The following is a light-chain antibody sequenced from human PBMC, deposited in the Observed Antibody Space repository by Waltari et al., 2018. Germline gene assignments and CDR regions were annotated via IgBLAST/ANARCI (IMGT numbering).Light chain of an antibody. CDR2: GAP. V-gene: IGLV1-40*01. CDR1: ISKLGATYD. Sequence: QSVLTQPPSVSGAPGQTVTISCSGSISKLGATYDVHWYQLLPGKAPKFPLPGAPNRPSGVPDRFSGSKSGTSASLAITGLQAEDEADYYCHSYDSSLSGWVFGGGTKLTVL. CDR3: HSYDSSLSGWV. J-gene: IGLJ3*02.